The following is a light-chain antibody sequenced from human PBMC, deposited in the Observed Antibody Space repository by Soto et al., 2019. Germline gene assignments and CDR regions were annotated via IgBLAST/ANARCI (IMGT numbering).Light chain of an antibody. CDR3: QQLFISPPT. J-gene: IGKJ3*01. CDR2: GAS. Sequence: LTQSPSSLSASVGDRVTITCRASQGIINYLAWYQQKPGKAPKLLIYGASTLQSGVPSRFGGSGSGTDFTLTVSSLQPEDFATYYCQQLFISPPTVGHGTKVDIK. V-gene: IGKV1-9*01. CDR1: QGIINY.